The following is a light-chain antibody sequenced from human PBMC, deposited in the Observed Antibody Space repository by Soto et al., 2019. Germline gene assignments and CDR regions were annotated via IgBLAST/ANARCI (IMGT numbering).Light chain of an antibody. CDR1: QSVSSSY. CDR3: QQYDRSSYT. CDR2: GTS. Sequence: EIVLTQSPGTLSLSPGERATLSCRASQSVSSSYLAWYQQKPGQAPRLLIYGTSSRATGIPDRFSGSGSGTDFTLTINRLEPEDFAVYYCQQYDRSSYTFGQGTKLEIK. J-gene: IGKJ2*01. V-gene: IGKV3-20*01.